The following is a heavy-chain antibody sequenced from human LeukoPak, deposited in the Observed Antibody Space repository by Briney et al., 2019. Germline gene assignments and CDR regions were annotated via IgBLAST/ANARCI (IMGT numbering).Heavy chain of an antibody. CDR1: GGSISSYY. J-gene: IGHJ5*02. Sequence: SETLSLTCTVSGGSISSYYWSWIRQPPGKGLEWIGYIYTSGSTNYNPSLKSRVTISVDTSKNQFSLKLSFVTAADTAVYYCARGYRTGGWFDPWGQGTLVTVSS. D-gene: IGHD1-14*01. V-gene: IGHV4-4*09. CDR2: IYTSGST. CDR3: ARGYRTGGWFDP.